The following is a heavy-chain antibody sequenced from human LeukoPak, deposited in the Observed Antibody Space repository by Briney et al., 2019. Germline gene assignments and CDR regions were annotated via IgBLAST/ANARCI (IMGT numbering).Heavy chain of an antibody. Sequence: GGSLRLSCAASGFTVSSNYMSWVRPAPGKGLEWVSVIYSGGSTYYADSVKGRFTISRDNSKNTLYLQMNSLRAEDTAVYYCASSPLVATGDYWGQGTLVTVSS. V-gene: IGHV3-66*01. CDR3: ASSPLVATGDY. D-gene: IGHD5-12*01. CDR1: GFTVSSNY. CDR2: IYSGGST. J-gene: IGHJ4*02.